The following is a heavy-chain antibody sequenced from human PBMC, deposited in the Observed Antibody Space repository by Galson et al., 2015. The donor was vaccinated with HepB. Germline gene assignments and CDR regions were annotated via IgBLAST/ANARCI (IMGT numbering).Heavy chain of an antibody. CDR2: INHSGST. Sequence: ETLSLTCAVYGGSFSGYYWSWIRQPPGKGLEWLGEINHSGSTNYNPSLKSRVTISVDTSKNQFSLKLSSVTAADTAVYYCARGAAVAGRYFDYWGQGTLVTVSS. CDR1: GGSFSGYY. D-gene: IGHD6-19*01. V-gene: IGHV4-34*01. CDR3: ARGAAVAGRYFDY. J-gene: IGHJ4*02.